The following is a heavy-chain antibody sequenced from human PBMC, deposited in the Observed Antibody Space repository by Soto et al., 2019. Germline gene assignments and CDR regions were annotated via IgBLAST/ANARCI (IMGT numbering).Heavy chain of an antibody. D-gene: IGHD6-6*01. CDR3: AKDLEYSSYYYYYYGMDV. Sequence: GGSLRLSCAASGFTFSSYGMHWVRQAPGKGLEWVAVISYDGSNKYYADSVKGRFTISRDNSKNTLYLQMNSLRAEDTAVYYCAKDLEYSSYYYYYYGMDVWGQGTTVTVSS. V-gene: IGHV3-30*18. J-gene: IGHJ6*02. CDR2: ISYDGSNK. CDR1: GFTFSSYG.